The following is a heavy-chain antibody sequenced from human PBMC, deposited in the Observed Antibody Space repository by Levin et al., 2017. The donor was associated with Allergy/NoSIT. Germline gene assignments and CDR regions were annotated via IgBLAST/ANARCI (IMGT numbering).Heavy chain of an antibody. CDR2: IRSGGENT. V-gene: IGHV3-23*01. CDR1: GFTFGRYA. D-gene: IGHD3-22*01. J-gene: IGHJ3*02. CDR3: AKDSTNGYYYVGAFDI. Sequence: GESLKISCAASGFTFGRYAMSWVRQAPGKGLEWVSGIRSGGENTFYADSMKGRFTISRDNSKNTLYLQMNSLRAEDTDIYYCAKDSTNGYYYVGAFDIWGQGTTVTVSS.